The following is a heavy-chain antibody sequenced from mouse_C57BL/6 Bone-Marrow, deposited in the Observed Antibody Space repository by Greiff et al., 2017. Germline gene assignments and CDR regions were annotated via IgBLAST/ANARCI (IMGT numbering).Heavy chain of an antibody. Sequence: QVQLQQSGPELVKPGASVKISCKASGYTFTDYYINWVKQRPGQGLEWIGWIFLGSGSTYYNEKFKGKATLTVDKSSSTAYMLLSSLTSEDSAVYFCARRYYGSWVYYYAMDYWGQGTSVTVSS. CDR2: IFLGSGST. J-gene: IGHJ4*01. D-gene: IGHD1-1*01. CDR1: GYTFTDYY. CDR3: ARRYYGSWVYYYAMDY. V-gene: IGHV1-75*01.